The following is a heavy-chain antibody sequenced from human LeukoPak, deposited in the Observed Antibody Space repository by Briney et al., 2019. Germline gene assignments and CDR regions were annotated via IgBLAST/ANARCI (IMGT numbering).Heavy chain of an antibody. CDR1: GFTFSSYG. Sequence: PGGSLRLSCAASGFTFSSYGMHWVRQAPGKGLEWVAVIWYDGSNKYYADSVKGRFTISRDNSKNTLYLQMNSLRAEDTAVYYCASLGYCSGGSCYGNGYWGQGTLVTVSS. D-gene: IGHD2-15*01. CDR2: IWYDGSNK. CDR3: ASLGYCSGGSCYGNGY. V-gene: IGHV3-33*01. J-gene: IGHJ4*02.